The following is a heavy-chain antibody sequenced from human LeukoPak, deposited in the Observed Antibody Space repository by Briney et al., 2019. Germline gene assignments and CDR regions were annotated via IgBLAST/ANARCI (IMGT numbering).Heavy chain of an antibody. CDR3: ARSSSGWSLYYFDY. V-gene: IGHV1-2*06. CDR1: GYTFTGYY. Sequence: ASVKVSCKASGYTFTGYYMHWVRQAPGQGLEWMGRINPHSGGTNYAQKFQGRVTMTRDTSISTAYMELSRLRSDDTAVYYCARSSSGWSLYYFDYWGQGTLVTVSS. J-gene: IGHJ4*02. D-gene: IGHD6-19*01. CDR2: INPHSGGT.